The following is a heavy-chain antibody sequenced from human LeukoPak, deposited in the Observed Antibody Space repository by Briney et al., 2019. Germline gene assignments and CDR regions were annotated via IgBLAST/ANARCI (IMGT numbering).Heavy chain of an antibody. D-gene: IGHD5-12*01. J-gene: IGHJ4*02. CDR2: ISWNSDTR. V-gene: IGHV3-9*02. CDR3: ITNGGGDSGYGNFDY. Sequence: PGGSLRLSCAVSGFTSDDYAVHWVRQVPGKGLEWVAGISWNSDTRGYVDSVKGRFTIPRDNSRNSLYLQMNSLRAEDTALYYCITNGGGDSGYGNFDYWGQGTLVTVSS. CDR1: GFTSDDYA.